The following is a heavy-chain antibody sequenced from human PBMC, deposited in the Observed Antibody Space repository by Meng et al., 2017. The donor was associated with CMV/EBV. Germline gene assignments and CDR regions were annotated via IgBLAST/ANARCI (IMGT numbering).Heavy chain of an antibody. V-gene: IGHV1-18*01. D-gene: IGHD5-24*01. CDR1: GYTFTSYG. CDR3: ARGPPFFDGYNYNFDY. Sequence: ASVKVSCKASGYTFTSYGISWVRQAPGQGLEWMGWISAYNGNTNYAQKLQGRVTMTTDTSTSTACMELRSLRSDDTAVYYCARGPPFFDGYNYNFDYWGQGTLVTVSS. J-gene: IGHJ4*02. CDR2: ISAYNGNT.